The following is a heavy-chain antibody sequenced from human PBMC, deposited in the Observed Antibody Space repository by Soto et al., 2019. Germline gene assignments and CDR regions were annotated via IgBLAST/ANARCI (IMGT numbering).Heavy chain of an antibody. Sequence: QVQLVQSGAEVKKPGASVKVSCKASGYTFTSYDINWVRQATGQGLEWMGWMNPNSGNTAYAQKFHGRVTMTSNTSISTAYMELSSLRSEDTAVYYCARGITIFGVVDPGGQGTLVTVSS. V-gene: IGHV1-8*01. CDR1: GYTFTSYD. CDR2: MNPNSGNT. D-gene: IGHD3-3*01. J-gene: IGHJ5*02. CDR3: ARGITIFGVVDP.